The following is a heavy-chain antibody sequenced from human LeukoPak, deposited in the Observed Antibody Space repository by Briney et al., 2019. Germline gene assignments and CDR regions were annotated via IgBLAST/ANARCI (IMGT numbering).Heavy chain of an antibody. CDR2: IIPIFGTA. CDR1: GGTFSSYA. J-gene: IGHJ4*02. D-gene: IGHD5-18*01. Sequence: SVTVSCTASGGTFSSYAISWVRQAPGQGLEWMGGIIPIFGTANYAQKFQGRVTITADESTSTAYMELSSLRSEDTAVYYCASSRRGSYGYFLYFDYWGQGTLVTVSS. V-gene: IGHV1-69*13. CDR3: ASSRRGSYGYFLYFDY.